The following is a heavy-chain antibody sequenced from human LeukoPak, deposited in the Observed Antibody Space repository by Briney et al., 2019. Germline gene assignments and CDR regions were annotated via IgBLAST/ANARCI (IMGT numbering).Heavy chain of an antibody. V-gene: IGHV3-23*01. J-gene: IGHJ4*02. CDR3: AKLDWGGSRYGYFDS. CDR2: ISGGGGRA. Sequence: GGSLRLSCAASGFTFSSYGMSWVRQAPGKGLEWVSLISGGGGRAYYVDSVKGRFTISRDNSKNTLYLQMNSLRADDTAVYYCAKLDWGGSRYGYFDSWGQGTLVTVSS. CDR1: GFTFSSYG. D-gene: IGHD5-18*01.